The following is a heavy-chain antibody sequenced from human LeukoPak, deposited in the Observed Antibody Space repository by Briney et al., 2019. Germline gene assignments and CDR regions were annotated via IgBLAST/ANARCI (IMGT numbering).Heavy chain of an antibody. D-gene: IGHD6-6*01. Sequence: PSQTLSLTCTVSGGSISSSSYFWSWIRQPAGKGLEWIGRIYTRGNTNYNPSLKSRVTTSVDTSKNQFSLKLSSVTAADTAMYYCARSPSAAAQLDNRGQGILVTVSS. CDR1: GGSISSSSYF. CDR3: ARSPSAAAQLDN. CDR2: IYTRGNT. J-gene: IGHJ4*02. V-gene: IGHV4-61*02.